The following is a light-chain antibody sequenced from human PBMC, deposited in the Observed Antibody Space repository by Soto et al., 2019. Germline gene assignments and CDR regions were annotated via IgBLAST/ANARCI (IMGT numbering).Light chain of an antibody. V-gene: IGLV6-57*01. Sequence: NFMLTQPHSVSASPGKTVTISCTRSSGRIASNYVQWYQQRPGSSPIIVIYEDNQRPSGVPDRFSGSVDSSSNSASLIIAGLKTEEEADYYCQSYESNNVIFGGGTQLTVL. CDR2: EDN. CDR3: QSYESNNVI. J-gene: IGLJ2*01. CDR1: SGRIASNY.